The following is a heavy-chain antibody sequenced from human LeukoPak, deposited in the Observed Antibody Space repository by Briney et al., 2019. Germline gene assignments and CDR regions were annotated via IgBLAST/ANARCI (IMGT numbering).Heavy chain of an antibody. Sequence: ASVKVSCKASGYTFTSYYMHWVRQAPGQGLEWMGIINPSGGSTSYARKFQGRVTMTRDTSTSTVYMELSSLRSEDTAVYYCAREGLWADAFDIWSQGTMVTVSS. CDR2: INPSGGST. V-gene: IGHV1-46*01. D-gene: IGHD3-16*01. CDR3: AREGLWADAFDI. CDR1: GYTFTSYY. J-gene: IGHJ3*02.